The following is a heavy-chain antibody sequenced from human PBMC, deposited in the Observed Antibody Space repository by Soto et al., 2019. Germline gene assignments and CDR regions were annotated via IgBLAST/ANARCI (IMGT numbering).Heavy chain of an antibody. V-gene: IGHV1-8*01. CDR1: GYTFTSYD. Sequence: ASVKVSCKASGYTFTSYDINWVRQATGQGLEWMGWMNPNSGNTGYAQKFQGRVTMTRNTSISTAYMELSSLRSEDTAVYYCERGRYSSSWYKHYYYYGMDVWGQGTTVTVSS. D-gene: IGHD6-13*01. CDR3: ERGRYSSSWYKHYYYYGMDV. J-gene: IGHJ6*02. CDR2: MNPNSGNT.